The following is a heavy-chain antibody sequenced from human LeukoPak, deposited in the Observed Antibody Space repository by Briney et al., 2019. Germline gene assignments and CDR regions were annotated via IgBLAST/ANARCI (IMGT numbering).Heavy chain of an antibody. J-gene: IGHJ4*02. CDR1: GGSISSSSYY. D-gene: IGHD6-19*01. V-gene: IGHV4-39*01. CDR2: IYYSGST. Sequence: SETLSLTCTVSGGSISSSSYYWGWIRHPPGKGLEWIGSIYYSGSTYYNPSLKSRVTISVDTSKNQFSLKLSSVTAADTAVYYCARGYSSGEAYWGQGTLVTVSS. CDR3: ARGYSSGEAY.